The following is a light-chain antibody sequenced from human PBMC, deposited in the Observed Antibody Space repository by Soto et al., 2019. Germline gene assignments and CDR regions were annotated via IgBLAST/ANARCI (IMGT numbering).Light chain of an antibody. CDR3: QQRRGSTPT. J-gene: IGKJ1*01. V-gene: IGKV3-11*01. CDR2: GAS. Sequence: MGLTQSPATPSLYPGERATLSCRASQSVSSNLSCDQQKAGHSPRLLIYGASTRATGIPARFSGSGSGTDFTLTINRLEPEDFAVYYCQQRRGSTPTFAQGTKV. CDR1: QSVSSN.